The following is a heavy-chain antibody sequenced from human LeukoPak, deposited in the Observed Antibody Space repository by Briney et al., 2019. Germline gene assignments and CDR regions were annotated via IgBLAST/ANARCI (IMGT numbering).Heavy chain of an antibody. V-gene: IGHV3-7*01. CDR3: AKEDYFNSGSYPGH. Sequence: GGSLRLSCAASGFTFSGFSMSWVRQSPTKGLEWVANIKQDGSERYYVDSVKGRFTISRDSSKNTLYLQMNSLSAEDTAVYYCAKEDYFNSGSYPGHWGQGTLVTVSS. J-gene: IGHJ4*02. CDR1: GFTFSGFS. CDR2: IKQDGSER. D-gene: IGHD3-10*01.